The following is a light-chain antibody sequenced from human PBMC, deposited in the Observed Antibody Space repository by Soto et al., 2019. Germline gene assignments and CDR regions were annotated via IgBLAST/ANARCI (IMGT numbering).Light chain of an antibody. CDR1: QSVSSSY. CDR3: QQRSNWPRT. J-gene: IGKJ1*01. Sequence: EIVLTQSPATLSVSPGERATLSCRASQSVSSSYLAWYQQKPGQAPRLLIYDASNRATGIPARFSGSGPGTDFTLTISSLEPEDFAVYYCQQRSNWPRTFGQGTRWIS. V-gene: IGKV3D-11*02. CDR2: DAS.